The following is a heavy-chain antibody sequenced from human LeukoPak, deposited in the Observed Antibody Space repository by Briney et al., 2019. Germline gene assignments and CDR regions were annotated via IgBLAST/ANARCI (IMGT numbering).Heavy chain of an antibody. J-gene: IGHJ6*02. V-gene: IGHV3-23*01. Sequence: GGSLRLSCAASGFTFSSYAMSWVRQAPGKGLEWVSAISGSGGSTYYADSVEGRFTISRDNSKNTLYLQMNSLRAEDTAVYYCARRHYYGSGSSYYYYGMDVWGQGTTVTVSS. CDR1: GFTFSSYA. D-gene: IGHD3-10*01. CDR3: ARRHYYGSGSSYYYYGMDV. CDR2: ISGSGGST.